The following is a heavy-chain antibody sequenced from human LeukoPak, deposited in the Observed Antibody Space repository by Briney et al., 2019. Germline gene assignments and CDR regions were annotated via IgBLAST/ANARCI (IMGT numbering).Heavy chain of an antibody. Sequence: SETLSLTCTVSGGSISSYYWSRIRQPPGKGLEWIGYIYYSGSTNYNPSLKSRVTISVDTSKNQFSLKLSSVTAADTAVYYCARTRLREYYYDSSGYYYYYFDYWGQGTLVTVSS. CDR3: ARTRLREYYYDSSGYYYYYFDY. D-gene: IGHD3-22*01. V-gene: IGHV4-59*08. CDR1: GGSISSYY. J-gene: IGHJ4*02. CDR2: IYYSGST.